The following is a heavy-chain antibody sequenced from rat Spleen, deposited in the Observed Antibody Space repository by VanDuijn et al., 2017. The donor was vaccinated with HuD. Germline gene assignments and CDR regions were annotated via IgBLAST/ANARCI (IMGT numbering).Heavy chain of an antibody. J-gene: IGHJ2*01. CDR2: ISIGGST. Sequence: QVQVKESGPGLVQPSQTLSLTCTVSGFSLTSYTVSWVRQPPGTGLDWIAAISIGGSTYYNSALKSRLSISRDTSKSQVFLKMNSLQPEDTGTYYCARGGRFDNNYDYFDYWGQGVMVTVSS. D-gene: IGHD1-10*01. V-gene: IGHV2-6*01. CDR1: GFSLTSYT. CDR3: ARGGRFDNNYDYFDY.